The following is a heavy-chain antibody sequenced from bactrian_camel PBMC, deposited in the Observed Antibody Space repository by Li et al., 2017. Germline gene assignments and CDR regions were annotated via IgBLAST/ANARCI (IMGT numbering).Heavy chain of an antibody. V-gene: IGHV3S6*01. CDR2: IFVGGSAT. Sequence: HVQLVESGGGSAQVGGSLRLSCAVSGFPFSNYYMSWVRQAPGKGLEWVASIFVGGSATYYADSMKDRFAISRDNAKNMVYLQMDRLKSEDTALYYCTKSRGDYAGSSLEYWGQGTQVTVS. D-gene: IGHD5*01. J-gene: IGHJ4*01. CDR3: TKSRGDYAGSSLEY. CDR1: GFPFSNYY.